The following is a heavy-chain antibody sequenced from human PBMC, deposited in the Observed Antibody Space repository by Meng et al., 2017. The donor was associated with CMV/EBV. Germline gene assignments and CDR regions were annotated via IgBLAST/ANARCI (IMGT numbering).Heavy chain of an antibody. Sequence: GESLKISCAASGFTFSSYDMHWVRQATGKGLEWVSAIGTAGDTYYPGSVKGRFTISRENAKNSLYLQMNSLRAGDTAVYYCARSNWNYFDYWGQGTLVTVSS. CDR1: GFTFSSYD. V-gene: IGHV3-13*01. D-gene: IGHD1-20*01. J-gene: IGHJ4*02. CDR3: ARSNWNYFDY. CDR2: IGTAGDT.